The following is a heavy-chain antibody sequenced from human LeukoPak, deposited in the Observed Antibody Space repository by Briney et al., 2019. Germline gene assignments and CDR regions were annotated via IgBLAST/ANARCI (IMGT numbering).Heavy chain of an antibody. CDR1: GFTFDDYG. J-gene: IGHJ3*02. CDR2: INWNGGST. Sequence: PGGSLRLSCAASGFTFDDYGMSCVRQAPGKGLEWVSGINWNGGSTGYADSVKGRFTISRDNAKNSLYLQMNSLRAEDTALYYCARTYDSSGLDAFDIWGQGTMVTVSS. CDR3: ARTYDSSGLDAFDI. V-gene: IGHV3-20*04. D-gene: IGHD3-22*01.